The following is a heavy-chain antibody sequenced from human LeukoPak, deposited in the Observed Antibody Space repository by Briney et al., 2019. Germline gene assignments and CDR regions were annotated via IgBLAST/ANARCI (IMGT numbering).Heavy chain of an antibody. CDR1: GFTFSSYA. CDR2: ISYDGSNK. D-gene: IGHD2-21*02. J-gene: IGHJ2*01. CDR3: ASPTVVVTEWWYFDL. Sequence: GRSLRLSCAASGFTFSSYATHWVRQAPGKGLEWVAVISYDGSNKYYADSVKGRFTISRDNSKNTLYLQMNSLRAEDTAVYYCASPTVVVTEWWYFDLWGRGTLVTVSS. V-gene: IGHV3-30-3*01.